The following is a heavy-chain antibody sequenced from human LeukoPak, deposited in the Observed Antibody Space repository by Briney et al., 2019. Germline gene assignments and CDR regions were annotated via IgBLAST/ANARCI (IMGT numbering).Heavy chain of an antibody. D-gene: IGHD6-13*01. CDR3: ARGAVAAAGPMRFDY. J-gene: IGHJ4*02. CDR2: INPNSGGT. V-gene: IGHV1-2*02. Sequence: ASVKVSCTASGGTSSSYAISWVRQAPGQGLEWMGWINPNSGGTNYAQKFQGRVTMTRDTSISTAYMELSRLRSDDTAVYYCARGAVAAAGPMRFDYWGQGTLVTVSS. CDR1: GGTSSSYA.